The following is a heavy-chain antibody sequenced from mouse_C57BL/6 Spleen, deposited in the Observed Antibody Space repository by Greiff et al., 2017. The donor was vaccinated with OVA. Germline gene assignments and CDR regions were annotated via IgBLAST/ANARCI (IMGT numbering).Heavy chain of an antibody. D-gene: IGHD4-1*01. Sequence: QVQLKQPGAELVKPGASVKLSCKASGYTFTSYWMHWVKQRPGRGLEWIGRIDPNSGGTKYNEKFKSKATLTVDKPSSTAYMQLSSLTSEDSAVYDCASNWDYAMDYWGQGTSVTVSS. CDR2: IDPNSGGT. CDR3: ASNWDYAMDY. V-gene: IGHV1-72*01. CDR1: GYTFTSYW. J-gene: IGHJ4*01.